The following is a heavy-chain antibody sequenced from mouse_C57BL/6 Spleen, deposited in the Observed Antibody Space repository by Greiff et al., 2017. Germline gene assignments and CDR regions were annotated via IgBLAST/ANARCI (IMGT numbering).Heavy chain of an antibody. Sequence: QVQLQQSGAELARPGASVKMSCKASGYTFTSYTMHWVKQRPGQGLEWIGYINPSSGYTKYNQKFKDKATLTADKSSSTAYMQLSSLTSEDSAVYYCAREGYGSSPYYWGQGTTLTVSS. CDR1: GYTFTSYT. D-gene: IGHD1-1*01. CDR2: INPSSGYT. J-gene: IGHJ2*01. CDR3: AREGYGSSPYY. V-gene: IGHV1-4*01.